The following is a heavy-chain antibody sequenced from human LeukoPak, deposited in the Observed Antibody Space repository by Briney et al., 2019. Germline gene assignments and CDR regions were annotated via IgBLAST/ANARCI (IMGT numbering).Heavy chain of an antibody. CDR2: IYPGDSDT. J-gene: IGHJ4*02. V-gene: IGHV5-51*01. D-gene: IGHD3-10*01. Sequence: GESLKISCKGSGYSFTSYWIGWVRQMPGKGLEWMGIIYPGDSDTIYSPSFQGQVTISADKSISTAYLQWSSLKASDTAMYYCARLMVRGVIIAGYFDYWGQGTLVTVSS. CDR3: ARLMVRGVIIAGYFDY. CDR1: GYSFTSYW.